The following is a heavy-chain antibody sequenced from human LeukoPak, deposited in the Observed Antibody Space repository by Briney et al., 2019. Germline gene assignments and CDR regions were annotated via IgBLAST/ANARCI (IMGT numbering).Heavy chain of an antibody. CDR3: ARGRSGYSYGPRFDY. Sequence: SETLSLTCAVYGGSFSGYYWSWFRQPPGKGLEWIGEINHSGSTNYNPSLKSRVTISVDTSKNQFSLKPSSVTAADTAVYYCARGRSGYSYGPRFDYWGQGTLVTVSS. V-gene: IGHV4-34*01. J-gene: IGHJ4*02. CDR2: INHSGST. D-gene: IGHD5-18*01. CDR1: GGSFSGYY.